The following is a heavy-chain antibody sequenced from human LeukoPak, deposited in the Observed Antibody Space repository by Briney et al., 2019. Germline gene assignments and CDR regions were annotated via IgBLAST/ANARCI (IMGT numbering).Heavy chain of an antibody. CDR2: ISGSGGNT. D-gene: IGHD6-13*01. Sequence: GGSLRLSCAASGFTFSSYAMSWVRQAPGKGLEWASGISGSGGNTHYADSVRGRFTISRDNSRNTVYLEMNSLRAEDTAIYYCAKVSWANYFDYWGQGTRVTVSS. CDR1: GFTFSSYA. J-gene: IGHJ4*02. V-gene: IGHV3-23*01. CDR3: AKVSWANYFDY.